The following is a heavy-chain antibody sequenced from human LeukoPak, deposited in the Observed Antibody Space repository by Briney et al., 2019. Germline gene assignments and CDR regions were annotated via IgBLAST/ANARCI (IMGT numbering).Heavy chain of an antibody. J-gene: IGHJ6*02. CDR1: GYTFTSYG. D-gene: IGHD2-2*01. Sequence: ASVKVSCTASGYTFTSYGISWVRQAPGQGLEWMGWISAYNGNTNYAQKLQGRVTMTTDTSTSTAYMELRSLRSDDTAVYYCARELAQLGYCSSTSCEHYGMDVWGQGTTVTVSS. CDR2: ISAYNGNT. V-gene: IGHV1-18*01. CDR3: ARELAQLGYCSSTSCEHYGMDV.